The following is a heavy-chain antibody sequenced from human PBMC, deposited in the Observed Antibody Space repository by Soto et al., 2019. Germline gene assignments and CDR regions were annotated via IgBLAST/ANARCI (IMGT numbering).Heavy chain of an antibody. J-gene: IGHJ5*02. Sequence: ASVKVSCKASGGTFSSYAISWVRQAPGQGLEWMGGIIPIFGTANYAQKFQGRVTITADESTSTAYMELSSLRSEDTAVYYWARAYYDSSGYSRDWFDPWGQGTLVTVSS. D-gene: IGHD3-22*01. CDR2: IIPIFGTA. CDR3: ARAYYDSSGYSRDWFDP. CDR1: GGTFSSYA. V-gene: IGHV1-69*13.